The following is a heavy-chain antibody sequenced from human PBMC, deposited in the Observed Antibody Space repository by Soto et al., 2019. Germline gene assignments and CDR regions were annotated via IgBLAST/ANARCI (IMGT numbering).Heavy chain of an antibody. CDR3: ATDFYCRTTGCLRIRGMDV. V-gene: IGHV3-15*01. J-gene: IGHJ6*02. CDR2: IRSKSDGGPT. D-gene: IGHD2-2*01. Sequence: GGSLRLSCAASGFTFSNAWMSWVRQAPGRGLEWVGRIRSKSDGGPTDYAAPVKGRFSISRDDSKNTLYLQMNSLKSEDTAVYYCATDFYCRTTGCLRIRGMDVWGQGTTVTVSS. CDR1: GFTFSNAW.